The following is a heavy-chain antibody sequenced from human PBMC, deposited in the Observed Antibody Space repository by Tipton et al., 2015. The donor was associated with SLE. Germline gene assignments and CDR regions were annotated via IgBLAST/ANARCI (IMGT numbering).Heavy chain of an antibody. V-gene: IGHV4-61*03. J-gene: IGHJ4*02. CDR2: IYYTGST. CDR1: GGSISSSSYS. Sequence: TLSLTCTVSGGSISSSSYSWSWIRQPPGMGLEWIGYIYYTGSTDYNPSLKSRVTISLDTSKNHFSLKLTSVTAADTAFYYCARHVGASQGLDSWGQGTLVTVSS. CDR3: ARHVGASQGLDS. D-gene: IGHD1-26*01.